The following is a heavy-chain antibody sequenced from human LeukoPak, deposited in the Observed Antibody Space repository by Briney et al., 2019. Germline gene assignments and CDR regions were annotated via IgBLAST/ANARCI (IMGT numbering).Heavy chain of an antibody. D-gene: IGHD2-15*01. J-gene: IGHJ4*02. CDR2: TNSDETTI. CDR1: GFTFSRHW. V-gene: IGHV3-74*01. Sequence: GGSLRLSCAASGFTFSRHWMHWVRQAPGQGLVWVSRTNSDETTIDYADSVKGRFTISRDNVKNTVYLQMNSLRAEDTAVYYCVRALSGSEDYWGQGTLVTVSS. CDR3: VRALSGSEDY.